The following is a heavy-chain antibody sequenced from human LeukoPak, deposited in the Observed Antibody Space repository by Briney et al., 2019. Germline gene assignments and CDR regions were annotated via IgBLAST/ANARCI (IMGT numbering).Heavy chain of an antibody. CDR3: ARAAVEMATIRYYYYYMDV. D-gene: IGHD5-24*01. CDR1: GYTFTSYY. J-gene: IGHJ6*03. V-gene: IGHV1-46*01. CDR2: INPSGGST. Sequence: ASVKVSCKASGYTFTSYYMHWVRQAPGQGLEWMGIINPSGGSTSYAQKFQGRVTMTRDTSTSTVYMELSSLRSEDTAVYYCARAAVEMATIRYYYYYMDVWGKGTTVTVSS.